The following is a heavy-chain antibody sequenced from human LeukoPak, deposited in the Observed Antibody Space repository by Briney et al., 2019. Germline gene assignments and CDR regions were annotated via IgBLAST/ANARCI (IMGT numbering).Heavy chain of an antibody. CDR2: IIPIFGTA. CDR1: GGAFSSYA. J-gene: IGHJ6*02. D-gene: IGHD2-2*01. V-gene: IGHV1-69*01. Sequence: SVKVSCKASGGAFSSYAISWVRQAPGQGLEWMGGIIPIFGTANYAQKFQGRVTITADESTSTAYMELSSLRSEDTAVYYCSLGYCSSTSCYGIHYYYYYGMDVWGQGTTVTVSS. CDR3: SLGYCSSTSCYGIHYYYYYGMDV.